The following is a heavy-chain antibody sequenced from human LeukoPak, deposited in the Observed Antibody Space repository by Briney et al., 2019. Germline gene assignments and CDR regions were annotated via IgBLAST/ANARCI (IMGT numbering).Heavy chain of an antibody. Sequence: SETLSLTSTLPAGSLRIYYWSWIRQPAGKGLEWIRCIYYSGSTNYNPFLKGEVPIAVDTPKNQFSRKLRAVTAAYTAVYYWARTGSYGDYAEYWGQGTLVTVSS. D-gene: IGHD4-17*01. J-gene: IGHJ4*02. CDR1: AGSLRIYY. V-gene: IGHV4-59*01. CDR3: ARTGSYGDYAEY. CDR2: IYYSGST.